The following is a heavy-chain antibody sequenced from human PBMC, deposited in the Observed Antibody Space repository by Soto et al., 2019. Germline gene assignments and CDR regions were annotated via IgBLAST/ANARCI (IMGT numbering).Heavy chain of an antibody. Sequence: QITLKESGPTLVKPTQTLTLTCTFSGFSLSTSGVGVGWIRQPPGKALEWLALIYWDDDERYSPSLKSRLTITKNTSKNQVVLTMTNMDPVETATYYCAHRPRYCSGGSCHYSAFDYWGQGTLVTVSS. J-gene: IGHJ4*02. CDR2: IYWDDDE. D-gene: IGHD2-15*01. CDR1: GFSLSTSGVG. V-gene: IGHV2-5*02. CDR3: AHRPRYCSGGSCHYSAFDY.